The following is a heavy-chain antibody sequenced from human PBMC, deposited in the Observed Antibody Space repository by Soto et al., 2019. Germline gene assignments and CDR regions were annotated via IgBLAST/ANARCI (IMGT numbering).Heavy chain of an antibody. CDR2: ISAYNGNT. Sequence: ASVKVSCKASGYTFTSYGISWVRQAPGQGLEWMGWISAYNGNTNYAQKLQGRVTMTTDTSTITAYMELRSLRSNDTAVYYCAGQPVAGTAFFDYWGQGTLVTVSS. CDR1: GYTFTSYG. J-gene: IGHJ4*02. D-gene: IGHD6-19*01. V-gene: IGHV1-18*01. CDR3: AGQPVAGTAFFDY.